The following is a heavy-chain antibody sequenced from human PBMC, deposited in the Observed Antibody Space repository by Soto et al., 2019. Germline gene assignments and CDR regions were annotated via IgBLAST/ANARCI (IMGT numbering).Heavy chain of an antibody. D-gene: IGHD1-26*01. CDR2: ISGSGGST. J-gene: IGHJ4*02. CDR3: AKDPSLLSITRGIVGASGAY. V-gene: IGHV3-23*01. CDR1: GFTFSSYA. Sequence: GGSLRLSCAASGFTFSSYAMSWVRQAPGKGLEWVSAISGSGGSTYYADSVKGRFTISRDNSKNTLYLQMNSLRAEDTAVYYCAKDPSLLSITRGIVGASGAYWGQGTLVTVSS.